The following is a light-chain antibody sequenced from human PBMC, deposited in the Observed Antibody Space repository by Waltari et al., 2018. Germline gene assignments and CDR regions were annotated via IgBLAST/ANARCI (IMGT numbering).Light chain of an antibody. CDR1: SSYVGYNHL. Sequence: QSALTQPASVSGSPGQSITISCTGTSSYVGYNHLVPWYQQDPGQAPKLMIYEVNKRPSGVSNRFSGSKSGNTASLTISGLQAEDEADYYCCSYAGSSTYYVFGTGTKVTVL. CDR2: EVN. V-gene: IGLV2-23*02. J-gene: IGLJ1*01. CDR3: CSYAGSSTYYV.